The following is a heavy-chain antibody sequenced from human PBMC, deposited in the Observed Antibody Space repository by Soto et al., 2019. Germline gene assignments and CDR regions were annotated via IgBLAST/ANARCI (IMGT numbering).Heavy chain of an antibody. CDR3: ERGPADYYDFWSGYYRVDVPSPNWFDP. CDR2: INAGNGNT. J-gene: IGHJ5*02. CDR1: GYTFTSYA. D-gene: IGHD3-3*01. Sequence: QVQLVQSGDEVKKPGAAVKVSCKASGYTFTSYARHGVRQAPGKRREWMRWINAGNGNTKYSQKFQGRVTITRDTSASTAYMELSSLRYEDTAVYYCERGPADYYDFWSGYYRVDVPSPNWFDPWGQGTLVTVSS. V-gene: IGHV1-3*01.